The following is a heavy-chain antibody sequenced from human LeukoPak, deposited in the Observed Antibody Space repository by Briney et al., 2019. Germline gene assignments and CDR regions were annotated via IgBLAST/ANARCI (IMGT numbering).Heavy chain of an antibody. V-gene: IGHV5-51*01. CDR2: IYSDDSDT. Sequence: HGESLKISCKGSGYSFTSYWIGWVRQMPGKGLEWMGIIYSDDSDTRYSPSFQGQVTISADKSISTAYLQWSSLKASDTATYFCARIPIAASADYWGQGTLVTVSS. CDR3: ARIPIAASADY. J-gene: IGHJ4*02. D-gene: IGHD6-13*01. CDR1: GYSFTSYW.